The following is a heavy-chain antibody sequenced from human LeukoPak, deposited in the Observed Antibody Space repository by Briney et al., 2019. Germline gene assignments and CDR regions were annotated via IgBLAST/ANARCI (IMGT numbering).Heavy chain of an antibody. V-gene: IGHV3-49*04. D-gene: IGHD3-10*01. CDR2: IRSKGYGGTT. CDR3: TRVRSGNDFDY. Sequence: GGSLRLSCSASGFTFGDHAMSWVRQAPGKGLEWVGFIRSKGYGGTTEYAASVEGRFSLSRDDSKSVVYLQMSSLKTEDTAVYYCTRVRSGNDFDYWGQGTLVIVSS. CDR1: GFTFGDHA. J-gene: IGHJ4*02.